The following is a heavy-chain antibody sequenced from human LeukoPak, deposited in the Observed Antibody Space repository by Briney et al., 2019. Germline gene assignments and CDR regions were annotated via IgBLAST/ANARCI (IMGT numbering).Heavy chain of an antibody. V-gene: IGHV4-39*01. D-gene: IGHD5-18*01. CDR1: GGSISSRNYY. CDR2: IDYSKST. CDR3: ARHSPQRGYSYGYPFNS. Sequence: PSETLSLTCSVSGGSISSRNYYWGWLRQPPGKGLEWIGSIDYSKSTYYNPSLKSRVTVSLDTSKNQFSLKLNSVTAADTAVYYCARHSPQRGYSYGYPFNSWGQGTLVTVSS. J-gene: IGHJ4*02.